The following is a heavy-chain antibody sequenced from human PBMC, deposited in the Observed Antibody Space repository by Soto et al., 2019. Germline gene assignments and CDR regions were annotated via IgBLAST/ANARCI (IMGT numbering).Heavy chain of an antibody. Sequence: QVQLVQSGAEVQKPGSSVKVSCKASGGTFSSYTISWVRQAPGQGLEWMGRIIPILGIANYAQKFQGRVTITADKSTSTAYMELSSLRSEDTAVYYCARVSRIIDWFDPWGQGTLVTVSS. D-gene: IGHD3-3*02. CDR2: IIPILGIA. J-gene: IGHJ5*02. CDR3: ARVSRIIDWFDP. CDR1: GGTFSSYT. V-gene: IGHV1-69*02.